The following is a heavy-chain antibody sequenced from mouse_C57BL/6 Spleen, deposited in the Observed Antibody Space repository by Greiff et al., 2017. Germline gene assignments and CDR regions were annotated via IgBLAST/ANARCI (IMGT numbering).Heavy chain of an antibody. Sequence: VQLQQPGAELVKPGASVKLSCKASGYTFTSYWMHWVKQRPGHGLEWIGMIHPNSGGTNYNEKFKSKATLTVDKSSSTAYMQLSSLTSEDSAVYCGASYYGSSYYAMDYWGQGTSVTVSS. CDR1: GYTFTSYW. CDR2: IHPNSGGT. CDR3: ASYYGSSYYAMDY. V-gene: IGHV1-64*01. D-gene: IGHD1-1*01. J-gene: IGHJ4*01.